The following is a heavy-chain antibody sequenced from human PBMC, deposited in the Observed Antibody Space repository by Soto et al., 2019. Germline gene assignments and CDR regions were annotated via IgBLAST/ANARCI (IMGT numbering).Heavy chain of an antibody. V-gene: IGHV3-23*01. CDR1: GFIFSDHA. D-gene: IGHD3-10*01. J-gene: IGHJ5*02. CDR3: ERDAISIVRGTNNWFDP. Sequence: GSLRLTCEASGFIFSDHAMSWVRQAPGKGLEWVSAISGNGIATYYADSVKGRFTISRDNSKNTLYLQMNRLRADDTAVYYCERDAISIVRGTNNWFDPWGQGPMVT. CDR2: ISGNGIAT.